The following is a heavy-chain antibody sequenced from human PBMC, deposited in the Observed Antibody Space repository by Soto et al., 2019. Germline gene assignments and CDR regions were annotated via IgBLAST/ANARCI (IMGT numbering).Heavy chain of an antibody. V-gene: IGHV3-30*18. D-gene: IGHD4-17*01. CDR3: AKGLLDYGDPTYFDY. J-gene: IGHJ4*02. Sequence: GGSLRLSCAASGFTFSSYGMHWVRQAPGKGLEWVAVISYDGSNKYYADSVKGRFTISRDNSKNTLYLQMNSLRAEDTAVYYCAKGLLDYGDPTYFDYWGQGTLVTVSS. CDR1: GFTFSSYG. CDR2: ISYDGSNK.